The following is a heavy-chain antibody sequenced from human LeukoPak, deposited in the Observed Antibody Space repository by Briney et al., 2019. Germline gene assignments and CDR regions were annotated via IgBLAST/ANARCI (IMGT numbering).Heavy chain of an antibody. Sequence: SETLSLTCDVYGGSLSGYYWTWIRQSPGKGLEWIGEINHSGRANYNPSLKSRVTMSVDTSKNQFSLKLSSVTAADTAVYYCAVRIVGATRDYWGQGTLVTVSS. J-gene: IGHJ4*02. D-gene: IGHD1-26*01. V-gene: IGHV4-34*01. CDR3: AVRIVGATRDY. CDR1: GGSLSGYY. CDR2: INHSGRA.